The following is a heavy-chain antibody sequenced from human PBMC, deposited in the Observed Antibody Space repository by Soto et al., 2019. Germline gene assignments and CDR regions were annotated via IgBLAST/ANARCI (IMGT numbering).Heavy chain of an antibody. J-gene: IGHJ1*01. V-gene: IGHV3-23*01. CDR3: AKNCGGNCYSTSRIVFQH. CDR2: ISGSGTDT. CDR1: GFTFTNYA. D-gene: IGHD2-21*01. Sequence: GGSLILSCGASGFTFTNYALSWVRQAPGKGLEWVSSISGSGTDTKYADSVKGRSTISRDNSKNTVYLQVNSLRGEDTAVYYCAKNCGGNCYSTSRIVFQHWGQGTQVTVSS.